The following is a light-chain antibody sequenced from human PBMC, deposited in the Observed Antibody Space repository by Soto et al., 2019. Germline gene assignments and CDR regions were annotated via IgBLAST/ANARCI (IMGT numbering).Light chain of an antibody. CDR3: VLYVGSGIWV. J-gene: IGLJ3*02. Sequence: QAVVTQEPSFSVSPGGTVTLTCGLRSGSVSTSYYPSWFQQTPGQAPRTLIYSTSTRSSGVPDRFSGSILGNKAALTITRAQADDESDYYCVLYVGSGIWVFGGGTKLTVL. V-gene: IGLV8-61*01. CDR1: SGSVSTSYY. CDR2: STS.